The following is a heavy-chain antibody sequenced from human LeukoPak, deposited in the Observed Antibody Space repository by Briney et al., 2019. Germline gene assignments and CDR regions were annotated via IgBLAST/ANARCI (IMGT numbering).Heavy chain of an antibody. CDR2: INTNTGNP. D-gene: IGHD3-10*01. Sequence: ASVKVSCKASGYTFTNYAINWVRQAPGQGLELMGWINTNTGNPTYAQGFTGQFVFSLDTSVSTAYLQISSLKAEDTAVYYCARIWGSFGELAGVYGYWGQGTLVTVSS. CDR3: ARIWGSFGELAGVYGY. J-gene: IGHJ4*02. CDR1: GYTFTNYA. V-gene: IGHV7-4-1*02.